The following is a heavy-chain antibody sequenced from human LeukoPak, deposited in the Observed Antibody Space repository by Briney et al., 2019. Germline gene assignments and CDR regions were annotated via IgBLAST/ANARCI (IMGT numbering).Heavy chain of an antibody. V-gene: IGHV1-69*05. CDR1: GGTFSSYA. Sequence: SVKVSCKASGGTFSSYAISWVRQAPGQGLEWMGGIIPIFGTANYAQKFQGRVTMTRNTSISTAYMELSSLRSEDTAVYYCARGIAAHLYYYYYYMDVWGKGTTVTVSS. CDR3: ARGIAAHLYYYYYYMDV. J-gene: IGHJ6*03. CDR2: IIPIFGTA. D-gene: IGHD6-6*01.